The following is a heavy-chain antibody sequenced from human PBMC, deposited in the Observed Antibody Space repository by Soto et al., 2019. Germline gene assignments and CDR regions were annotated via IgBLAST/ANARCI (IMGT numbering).Heavy chain of an antibody. J-gene: IGHJ4*01. Sequence: RASVKVSCKASGYTFTSYDINWVRQATGQGLEWMGWINPNTGYTDYAQKFQDRVTMTGNTSITTAYMELSSLRSEDTTVYYCVRGRVMITFGVVIVIDYWG. V-gene: IGHV1-8*01. CDR2: INPNTGYT. D-gene: IGHD3-16*02. CDR1: GYTFTSYD. CDR3: VRGRVMITFGVVIVIDY.